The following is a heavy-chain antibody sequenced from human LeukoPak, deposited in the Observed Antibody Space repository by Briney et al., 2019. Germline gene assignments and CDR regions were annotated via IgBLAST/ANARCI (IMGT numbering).Heavy chain of an antibody. Sequence: GESLKISCKGSGYSFTSYWIGWVRQMPGKGLEWMGIIYPGDSDTRYSPSFQGQVTISTDKSNRTAYLQWSRLKASDTAMYYCARHYFGARTKGWFDPWGQGTLVTVSS. D-gene: IGHD3-10*01. CDR1: GYSFTSYW. V-gene: IGHV5-51*01. J-gene: IGHJ5*02. CDR3: ARHYFGARTKGWFDP. CDR2: IYPGDSDT.